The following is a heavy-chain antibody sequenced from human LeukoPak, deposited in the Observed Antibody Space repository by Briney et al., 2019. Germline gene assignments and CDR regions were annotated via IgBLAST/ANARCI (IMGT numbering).Heavy chain of an antibody. Sequence: SETPSLTCTVSGDSISSYYWSWIRQPPGKGLEWIGYIYTSGGTNYIPSLKGRVTISIDTSKNQFSLKLSSVTAADSAVYYCARLTRLSTSPDRYYLDYWGQGTLVTVSS. CDR1: GDSISSYY. CDR3: ARLTRLSTSPDRYYLDY. CDR2: IYTSGGT. D-gene: IGHD6-6*01. V-gene: IGHV4-4*09. J-gene: IGHJ4*02.